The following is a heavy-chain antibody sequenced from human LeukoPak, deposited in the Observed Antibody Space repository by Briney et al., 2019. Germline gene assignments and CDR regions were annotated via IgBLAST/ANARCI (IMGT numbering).Heavy chain of an antibody. D-gene: IGHD3-3*01. Sequence: SETLSLTCTVSGGSISSGGYYWSWIRQPPGKGLEWIGYIYHSGSTCYNPSLKSRVTISVDRSKNQFSLELSSVTAADTAVYYCARDGDFGVAEASGDPFDIWGQGTMVTVSS. CDR3: ARDGDFGVAEASGDPFDI. CDR2: IYHSGST. V-gene: IGHV4-30-2*01. CDR1: GGSISSGGYY. J-gene: IGHJ3*02.